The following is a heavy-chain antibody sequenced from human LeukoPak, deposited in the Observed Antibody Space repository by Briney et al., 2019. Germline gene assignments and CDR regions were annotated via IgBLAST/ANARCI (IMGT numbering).Heavy chain of an antibody. V-gene: IGHV3-21*01. CDR3: ARRADYFNYFDY. CDR2: ISSSSSCI. CDR1: GFTFSSYS. Sequence: GGSLRLSCAASGFTFSSYSMNWVRQAPGKGLEWVSSISSSSSCIYYADSVKGRFTISRDNAKNSLYLQMNSLRAEDTAVYYCARRADYFNYFDYWGQGTLVTVSS. D-gene: IGHD2/OR15-2a*01. J-gene: IGHJ4*02.